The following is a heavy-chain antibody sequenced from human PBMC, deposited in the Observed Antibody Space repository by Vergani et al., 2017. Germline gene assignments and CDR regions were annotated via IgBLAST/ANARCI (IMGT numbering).Heavy chain of an antibody. CDR3: TKGSVYYHDSAGHGYDPYTGFDL. J-gene: IGHJ3*01. CDR1: GFTLGDYA. Sequence: EVHLVESGGGLVQPGRSLRPSCSGSGFTLGDYAMTWVRQGPGKGLEWVSGISWNSGAVDYADSVRGRFTISRDNAKNSLFLEMNSLRFEDTAVYFCTKGSVYYHDSAGHGYDPYTGFDLWGQGTLVTVSS. CDR2: ISWNSGAV. V-gene: IGHV3-9*01. D-gene: IGHD5-12*01.